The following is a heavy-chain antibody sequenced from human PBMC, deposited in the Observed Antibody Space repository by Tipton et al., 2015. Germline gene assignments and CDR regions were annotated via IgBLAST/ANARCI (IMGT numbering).Heavy chain of an antibody. D-gene: IGHD2-15*01. V-gene: IGHV4-39*01. CDR2: IYYSAST. CDR1: GGSINNSDYY. CDR3: TTIFWGAGSSSGAFDF. Sequence: TLSLTCTVSGGSINNSDYYWGWTRQSPGKGLEWIGSIYYSASTYYNPSLKSRVTISVDTSKNQFSLKLSSVAAADTATYYCTTIFWGAGSSSGAFDFWGQGTMVTVSS. J-gene: IGHJ3*01.